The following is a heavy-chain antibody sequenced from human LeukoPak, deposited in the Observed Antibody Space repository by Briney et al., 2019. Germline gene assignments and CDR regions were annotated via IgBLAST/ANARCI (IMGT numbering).Heavy chain of an antibody. D-gene: IGHD2-15*01. J-gene: IGHJ3*02. Sequence: GGSLRLSCAASGFSFSSYAMSWVRQAPGKGLEWVSAISGSGGSTYYADSVKGRFTISRDNSKNTLYLQMNSLRAEDTAVYYCAKFLGSGGSYDAFDIWGQGTMVTVSS. V-gene: IGHV3-23*01. CDR3: AKFLGSGGSYDAFDI. CDR1: GFSFSSYA. CDR2: ISGSGGST.